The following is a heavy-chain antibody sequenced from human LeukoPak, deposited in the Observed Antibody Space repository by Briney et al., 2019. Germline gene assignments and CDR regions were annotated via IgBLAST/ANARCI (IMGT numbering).Heavy chain of an antibody. CDR1: GGTFSSYA. V-gene: IGHV1-69*05. CDR2: IIPIFGTA. Sequence: ASVKLSCKASGGTFSSYAISWVRQAPGQGLEWMGRIIPIFGTANYAQKFQGRVTITTDESTSTAYMELSSLRSEDTAVYYCASSIAVAGPEAFDIWGQGTMVTVSS. CDR3: ASSIAVAGPEAFDI. J-gene: IGHJ3*02. D-gene: IGHD6-19*01.